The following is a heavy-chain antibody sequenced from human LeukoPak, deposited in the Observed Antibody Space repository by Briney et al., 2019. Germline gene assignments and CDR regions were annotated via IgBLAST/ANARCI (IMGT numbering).Heavy chain of an antibody. CDR2: ISYDGSNK. CDR3: ANDHYYYGSGIYFMHYFDY. J-gene: IGHJ4*02. D-gene: IGHD3-10*01. Sequence: GGSLRLSCAASGFTFSSYGMHWVRQAPGKGLEWVAVISYDGSNKYYADSVKGRFTISRENSKNTLHLQMNSLRAEDTAVYYCANDHYYYGSGIYFMHYFDYWGQGTLVTVSS. V-gene: IGHV3-30*18. CDR1: GFTFSSYG.